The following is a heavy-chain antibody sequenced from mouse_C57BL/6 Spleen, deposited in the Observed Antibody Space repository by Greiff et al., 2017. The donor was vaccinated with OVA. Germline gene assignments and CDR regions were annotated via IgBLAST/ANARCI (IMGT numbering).Heavy chain of an antibody. CDR1: GYTFTGYW. Sequence: VQLQQSGAELMKPGASVKLSCKATGYTFTGYWIEWVKQRPGHGLEWIGEILPGSGSTNYNEKFKGKATFTADTSSNTAYMQLSSLTTEDSAIYYCAREGNYYDYDLGAMDYWGQGTSVTVSS. J-gene: IGHJ4*01. D-gene: IGHD2-4*01. CDR2: ILPGSGST. V-gene: IGHV1-9*01. CDR3: AREGNYYDYDLGAMDY.